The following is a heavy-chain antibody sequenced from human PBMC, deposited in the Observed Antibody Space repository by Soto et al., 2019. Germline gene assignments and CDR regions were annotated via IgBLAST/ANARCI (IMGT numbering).Heavy chain of an antibody. Sequence: SETLSLTCTVSGGSISSGDYYWSWIRQPPGKGLEWIGYIYYSGSTYYNPSLKSRVTISVDTSKNQFSLKLSSVTAADTAVYYCARNLEYYDILTGYYNWFDPWGQGTLVTVSS. J-gene: IGHJ5*02. CDR3: ARNLEYYDILTGYYNWFDP. V-gene: IGHV4-30-4*01. D-gene: IGHD3-9*01. CDR2: IYYSGST. CDR1: GGSISSGDYY.